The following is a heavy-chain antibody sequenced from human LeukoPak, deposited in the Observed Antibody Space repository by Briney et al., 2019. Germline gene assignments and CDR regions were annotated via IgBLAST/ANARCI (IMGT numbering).Heavy chain of an antibody. D-gene: IGHD3-22*01. CDR1: GYSFTSYW. CDR2: IYPGDSDT. Sequence: GESLKISCKCSGYSFTSYWIGWVRQMPGKGLEWMGIIYPGDSDTRYSPSFQGQVTISADKSISTAYLQWSSLKASDTAMYYCASTYYYDSSGYGGYYWGQGTLVTVSS. V-gene: IGHV5-51*01. J-gene: IGHJ4*02. CDR3: ASTYYYDSSGYGGYY.